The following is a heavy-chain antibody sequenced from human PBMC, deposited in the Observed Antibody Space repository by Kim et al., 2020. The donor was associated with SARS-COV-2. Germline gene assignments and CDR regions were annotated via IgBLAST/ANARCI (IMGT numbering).Heavy chain of an antibody. CDR3: ARVRGQYYDILTGYRYYYGMDV. J-gene: IGHJ6*02. D-gene: IGHD3-9*01. V-gene: IGHV1-2*02. Sequence: ASVKVSCKASGYTFTGYYMHWVRQAPGQGLEWMGWINPNSGGTNYAQKFQGRVTMTRDTSISTAYMELSRLRSDDTAVYYCARVRGQYYDILTGYRYYYGMDVWGQGTTVTVSS. CDR2: INPNSGGT. CDR1: GYTFTGYY.